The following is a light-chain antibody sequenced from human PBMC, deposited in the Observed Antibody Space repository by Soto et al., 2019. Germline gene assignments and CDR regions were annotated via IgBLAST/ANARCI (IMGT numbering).Light chain of an antibody. Sequence: QRVLAEAPAVTSAPGPKVTISCSVSSSNIGGNSVSWYQQLPGTAPKLLIYDDNKRPSGIPDRFSGSKSGTSATLGITGFQTGDEADYYCGSWDSSLSAYVFGTGTKVTVL. CDR3: GSWDSSLSAYV. CDR2: DDN. V-gene: IGLV1-51*01. CDR1: SSNIGGNS. J-gene: IGLJ1*01.